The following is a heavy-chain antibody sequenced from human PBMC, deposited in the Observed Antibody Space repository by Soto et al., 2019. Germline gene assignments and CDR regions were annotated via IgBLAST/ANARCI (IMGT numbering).Heavy chain of an antibody. CDR1: GYTFTSYG. J-gene: IGHJ4*02. CDR3: ARYRIVGAAAGSLYFGS. CDR2: VSAYNGNT. Sequence: QVQLVQSGAEVKKPGASVKVSCKASGYTFTSYGISWVRQAPGQGLEWMGWVSAYNGNTNYAQKLQGRVPMTTDTSESTADVELRSLGSDATAVYYCARYRIVGAAAGSLYFGSWAQGTLVTVSS. V-gene: IGHV1-18*01. D-gene: IGHD1-26*01.